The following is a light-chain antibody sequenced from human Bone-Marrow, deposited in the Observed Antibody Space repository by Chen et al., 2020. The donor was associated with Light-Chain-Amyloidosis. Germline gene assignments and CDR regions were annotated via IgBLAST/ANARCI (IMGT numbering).Light chain of an antibody. Sequence: SYELTQPPSVSVSPGQTARITCSGDDLPTKYAYWYQQKPGQAPVLVVHRDTERPSGISERFSGSRSGTTATVTISGVQAEDEADYHCQSGVSSGMYEVIFGGGTTLTV. CDR2: RDT. CDR3: QSGVSSGMYEVI. CDR1: DLPTKY. J-gene: IGLJ2*01. V-gene: IGLV3-25*03.